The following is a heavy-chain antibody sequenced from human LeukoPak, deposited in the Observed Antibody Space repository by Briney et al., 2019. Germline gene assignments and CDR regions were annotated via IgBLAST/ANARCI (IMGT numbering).Heavy chain of an antibody. J-gene: IGHJ4*02. V-gene: IGHV3-66*01. D-gene: IGHD3-10*01. CDR3: ASGFGELPN. Sequence: GGSLRLSCAASGFTVSSNYMSWVRQAPGKGLEWVSVIYSGVTAYYADSVKGRFTVSRDNSKNTLYLQINSLRAEDTAMYNCASGFGELPNWGQGALVTVS. CDR1: GFTVSSNY. CDR2: IYSGVTA.